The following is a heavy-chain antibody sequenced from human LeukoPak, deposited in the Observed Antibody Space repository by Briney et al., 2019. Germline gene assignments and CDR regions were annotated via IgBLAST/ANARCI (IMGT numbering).Heavy chain of an antibody. D-gene: IGHD5-18*01. CDR1: GDSISRYY. CDR3: GSGDSYGYGWFDP. Sequence: SETLSLTCAVSGDSISRYYASCRRHPPGRGLECIGYIYSRGSTKYNPSLKSRVTISVATSKTQFSLKLSSVTAADTAVYYWGSGDSYGYGWFDPWGEGTLVTVSS. CDR2: IYSRGST. V-gene: IGHV4-59*01. J-gene: IGHJ5*02.